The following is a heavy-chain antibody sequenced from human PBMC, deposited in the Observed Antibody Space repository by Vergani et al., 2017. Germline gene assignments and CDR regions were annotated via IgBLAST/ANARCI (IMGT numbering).Heavy chain of an antibody. D-gene: IGHD5-18*01. J-gene: IGHJ4*02. Sequence: QVQLQQWGAGLLKPSETLSLTCAIYGGSFSGYYWSWIRQPPGKGLEWIGEINHSGSTNYNPSLKSRVTISVDTSKNQFSLKLSSVTAADTAVYYCAGGWIQLWMNWGQGTLVTVSS. V-gene: IGHV4-34*01. CDR1: GGSFSGYY. CDR3: AGGWIQLWMN. CDR2: INHSGST.